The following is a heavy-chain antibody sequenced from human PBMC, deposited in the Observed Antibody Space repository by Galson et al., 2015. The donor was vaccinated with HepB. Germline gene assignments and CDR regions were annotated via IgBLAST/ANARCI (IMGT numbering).Heavy chain of an antibody. CDR2: ISYDGSNK. J-gene: IGHJ4*02. D-gene: IGHD5-24*01. Sequence: SLRLSCAASGFIFSGFPMHWVRQAPGKGLEWVAVISYDGSNKYCRDSVKGRFTISRDNTNNTLYLQMNSLRGEDTAVYHCARDGRGDGYNYPLYWGQGTLVTVSS. CDR1: GFIFSGFP. V-gene: IGHV3-30*04. CDR3: ARDGRGDGYNYPLY.